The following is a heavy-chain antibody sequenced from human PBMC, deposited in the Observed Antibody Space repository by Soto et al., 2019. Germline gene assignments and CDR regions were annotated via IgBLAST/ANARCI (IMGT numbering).Heavy chain of an antibody. CDR1: GFSLSTSGMC. J-gene: IGHJ4*02. CDR2: IDWDDDK. Sequence: GSGRTPVNPTQTLTLTCTFSGFSLSTSGMCVSWIRQPPGKALEWLARIDWDDDKYYSTSLKTRLTISKDTSKNQVVLTMTNMDPVDTATYYCGQTHIMGATDYWGQGTLVTGSA. D-gene: IGHD1-26*01. CDR3: GQTHIMGATDY. V-gene: IGHV2-70*11.